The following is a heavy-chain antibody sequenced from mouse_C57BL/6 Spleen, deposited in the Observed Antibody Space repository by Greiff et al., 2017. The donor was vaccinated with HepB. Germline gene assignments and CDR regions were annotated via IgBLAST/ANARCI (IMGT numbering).Heavy chain of an antibody. V-gene: IGHV1-69*01. J-gene: IGHJ2*01. D-gene: IGHD1-1*01. CDR2: IDPSDSYT. Sequence: QVQLQQPGAELVMPGASVKLSCKASGYTFTSYWMHWVQQRPGQGLEWIGEIDPSDSYTNYNQKFKGKSTLTVDKSSSTAYMQLSSLTSEDSAVYYCARKVEDYFDYWGQGTTLTVSS. CDR3: ARKVEDYFDY. CDR1: GYTFTSYW.